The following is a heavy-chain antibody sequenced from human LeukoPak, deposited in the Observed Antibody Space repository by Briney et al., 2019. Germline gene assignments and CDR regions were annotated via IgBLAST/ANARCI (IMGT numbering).Heavy chain of an antibody. CDR1: GFSFSSYW. CDR3: ARDLGDGYYRSSYFDY. J-gene: IGHJ4*02. V-gene: IGHV3-7*03. CDR2: VKQDGSEK. D-gene: IGHD5-24*01. Sequence: GGSLRLSCAASGFSFSSYWMSWVRQAPGKGREWVGNVKQDGSEKYYVDSVKGRFTISRDNAKNALYLQMNSLRVEDTAVYYCARDLGDGYYRSSYFDYWGQGTLVTVSS.